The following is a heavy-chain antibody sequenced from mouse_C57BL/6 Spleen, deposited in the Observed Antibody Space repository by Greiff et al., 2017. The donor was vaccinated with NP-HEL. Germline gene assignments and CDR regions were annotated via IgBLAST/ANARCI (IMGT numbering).Heavy chain of an antibody. V-gene: IGHV1-52*01. J-gene: IGHJ4*01. CDR3: ARSADYGSSLYAMDY. CDR1: GYTFTSYW. Sequence: VQLQQPGAELVRPGSSVKLSCKASGYTFTSYWMHWVKQRPIQGLEWIGNIDPSDSETHYNQKFKDKATLTVDTSSSTAYMQLSSLTSEDSAVYYCARSADYGSSLYAMDYWGQGTSVTVSS. D-gene: IGHD1-1*01. CDR2: IDPSDSET.